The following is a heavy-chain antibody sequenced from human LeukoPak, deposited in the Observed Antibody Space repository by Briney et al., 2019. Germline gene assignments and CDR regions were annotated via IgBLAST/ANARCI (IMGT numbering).Heavy chain of an antibody. Sequence: AASVKVSCKASGYTYTSYYMHWVRQAPGQGLEWMGIINPSGGSTSYAQKFQGRVTMTRDMSTSTVYMELSSLRSEDTAVYYCARALGSGYLGYWGQGTLVTVSS. CDR1: GYTYTSYY. CDR2: INPSGGST. CDR3: ARALGSGYLGY. J-gene: IGHJ4*02. V-gene: IGHV1-46*01. D-gene: IGHD3-3*01.